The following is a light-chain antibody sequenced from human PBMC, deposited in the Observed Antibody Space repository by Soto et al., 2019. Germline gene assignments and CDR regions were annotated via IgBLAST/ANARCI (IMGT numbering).Light chain of an antibody. CDR3: QQYGGSPRT. J-gene: IGKJ1*01. V-gene: IGKV3-20*01. CDR2: DAS. Sequence: EIVLTQSPGTLSLSPGERATLSCRAIQSVSSSTYLAWYQQKRGQAPRLLIYDASSRATGIPDRFSGSGSGTDFTLTISRLEPEDFAVYYCQQYGGSPRTFGQGTKVDIK. CDR1: QSVSSSTY.